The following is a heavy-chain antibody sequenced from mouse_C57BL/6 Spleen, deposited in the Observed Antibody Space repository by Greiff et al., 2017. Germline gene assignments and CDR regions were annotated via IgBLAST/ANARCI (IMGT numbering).Heavy chain of an antibody. Sequence: QVQLQQPGAELVKPGASVKLSCKASGYTFTSYWMHWVKQRPGQGLEWIGMIHPNSGSTNYNEKFKSKATLTLDKSSSTAYMQISSLTSEDSAVYYCARRDYYGSSNYYAMDYWGQGTSVTVSS. CDR1: GYTFTSYW. CDR2: IHPNSGST. D-gene: IGHD1-1*01. V-gene: IGHV1-64*01. CDR3: ARRDYYGSSNYYAMDY. J-gene: IGHJ4*01.